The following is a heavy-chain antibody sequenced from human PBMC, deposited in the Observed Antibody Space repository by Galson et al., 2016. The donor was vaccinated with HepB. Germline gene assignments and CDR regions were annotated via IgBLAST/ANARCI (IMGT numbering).Heavy chain of an antibody. CDR2: INHSGST. CDR3: ARGRVQERLDMVRGRLTSTWYYSGMDV. CDR1: GGSFSGYY. V-gene: IGHV4-34*01. J-gene: IGHJ6*02. Sequence: SETLSLTCAVYGGSFSGYYCTWIRQPPGKGLEWIGEINHSGSTNYNPSLKSRVAISVDTSKNQFSLRLSSVTAADTAVYYCARGRVQERLDMVRGRLTSTWYYSGMDVWGQGTTVTVSS. D-gene: IGHD3-10*01.